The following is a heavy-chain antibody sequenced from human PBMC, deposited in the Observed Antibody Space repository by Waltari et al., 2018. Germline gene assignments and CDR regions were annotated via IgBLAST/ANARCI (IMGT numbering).Heavy chain of an antibody. CDR3: ARVLYSSSSWLYYYYYMDV. J-gene: IGHJ6*03. CDR2: IYYSGST. Sequence: QVQLQESGPGLVKPSETLSLTCTVSGGSISSYYWSWIRQPPGKGLEWIGYIYYSGSTNYNPSLKSRVTISVDTSKNQFSLKLSSVTAADTAVYYCARVLYSSSSWLYYYYYMDVWGKGTTVTISS. V-gene: IGHV4-59*01. CDR1: GGSISSYY. D-gene: IGHD6-6*01.